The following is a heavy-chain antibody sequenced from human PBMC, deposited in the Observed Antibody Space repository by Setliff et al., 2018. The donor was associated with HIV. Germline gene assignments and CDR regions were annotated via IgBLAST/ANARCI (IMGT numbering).Heavy chain of an antibody. Sequence: SETLSLTCNVSSGSVNNYWWTWIRQPPGKGLEWIGYIYYSGSTYYNPSLKSRVTISVDTSKNQFSLMLSSVTAADTAVYYCARDQGHHFDSRGQVDFDLWGRGTLVTVSS. CDR1: SGSVNNYW. J-gene: IGHJ2*01. D-gene: IGHD3-22*01. V-gene: IGHV4-59*02. CDR3: ARDQGHHFDSRGQVDFDL. CDR2: IYYSGST.